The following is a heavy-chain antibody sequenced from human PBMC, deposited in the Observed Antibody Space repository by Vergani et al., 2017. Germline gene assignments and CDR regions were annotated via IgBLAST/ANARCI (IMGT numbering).Heavy chain of an antibody. CDR2: IYYSGNT. CDR1: GGSISSYY. J-gene: IGHJ4*02. CDR3: ARGVAAAGTAFDY. Sequence: QVQLQESGPGLVKPSETLSLTCTVSGGSISSYYWSWIRQPPGKGLEWIGYIYYSGNTNYNPSLKSRVTKSVETSKNQFSLKLSSVTAADTAVYYCARGVAAAGTAFDYWGQGTLVTVSS. D-gene: IGHD6-13*01. V-gene: IGHV4-59*01.